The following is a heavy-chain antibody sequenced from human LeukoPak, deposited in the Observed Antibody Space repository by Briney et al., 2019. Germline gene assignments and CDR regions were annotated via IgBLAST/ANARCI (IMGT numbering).Heavy chain of an antibody. CDR1: GFTFSDYY. CDR3: ARADWYYDSSGYLDY. D-gene: IGHD3-22*01. J-gene: IGHJ4*02. CDR2: ISSSGSTI. V-gene: IGHV3-11*04. Sequence: KTGGSLRLSCAASGFTFSDYYMSWIRQAPGKGLEWVSYISSSGSTIYYADSVKGRFTISRDNAKNSLYLQMNSLRAEDTAVYYCARADWYYDSSGYLDYWGQGTLVTVSS.